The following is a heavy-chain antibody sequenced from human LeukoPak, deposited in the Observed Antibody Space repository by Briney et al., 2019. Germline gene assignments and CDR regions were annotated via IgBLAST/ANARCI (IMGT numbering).Heavy chain of an antibody. D-gene: IGHD3-22*01. J-gene: IGHJ4*02. CDR1: GGTLSSYA. Sequence: SVKVSCKASGGTLSSYAISWVRQAPGQGLEWMGGIIPIFGTANYAQKFQGRVTITADESTSTAYMELSSLRSEDTAVYYCARVGYYDSSGYYPIDYWGQGTLVTVSS. CDR3: ARVGYYDSSGYYPIDY. V-gene: IGHV1-69*13. CDR2: IIPIFGTA.